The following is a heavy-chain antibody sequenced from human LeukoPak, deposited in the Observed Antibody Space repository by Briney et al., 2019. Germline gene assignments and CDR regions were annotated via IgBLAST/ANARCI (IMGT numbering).Heavy chain of an antibody. CDR1: GGSISSYY. J-gene: IGHJ4*02. CDR3: ARASLRGLWVDY. D-gene: IGHD3-10*01. CDR2: IYYSGST. Sequence: KPSETLSLTCTVSGGSISSYYWSWIRQPPGKGLEWIGYIYYSGSTNYNPSPKSRVTISVDTSKNQFSLKLSPVTAADTAVYYCARASLRGLWVDYWGQGTLVTVSS. V-gene: IGHV4-59*01.